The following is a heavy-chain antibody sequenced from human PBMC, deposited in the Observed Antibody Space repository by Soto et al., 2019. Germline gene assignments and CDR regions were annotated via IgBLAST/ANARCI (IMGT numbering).Heavy chain of an antibody. CDR2: MNPDSGHT. Sequence: QVQLVQSGAEVRTPGASVKVSCKASGYTFTSYDINWVRQATGQGPEWMGWMNPDSGHTGYVRKFQGRVTMTRNTATSTAYMELSSLRSEDTAVYYCARSLGGSNVNFDHRGQGTLVTVSS. V-gene: IGHV1-8*01. D-gene: IGHD3-10*01. CDR3: ARSLGGSNVNFDH. J-gene: IGHJ4*02. CDR1: GYTFTSYD.